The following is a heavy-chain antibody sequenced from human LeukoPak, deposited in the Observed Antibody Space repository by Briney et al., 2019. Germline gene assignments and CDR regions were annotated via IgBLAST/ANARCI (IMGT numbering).Heavy chain of an antibody. CDR3: ARLRDYYYGSGSYDY. CDR1: GGSFSGYY. J-gene: IGHJ4*02. Sequence: SETLSLTCAVYGGSFSGYYWSWIRQPPGKGLEWIGEINHSGSTNCNPSLKSRVTISVDTSKNQFSLKLSSVTAADTAVYYCARLRDYYYGSGSYDYWGQGTLVTVSS. CDR2: INHSGST. D-gene: IGHD3-10*01. V-gene: IGHV4-34*01.